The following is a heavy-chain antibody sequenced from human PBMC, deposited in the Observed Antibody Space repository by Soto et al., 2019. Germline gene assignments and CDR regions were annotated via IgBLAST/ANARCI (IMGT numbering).Heavy chain of an antibody. J-gene: IGHJ6*03. CDR1: GFTVSSNY. CDR3: ARDQSRVGNPYYYYYMDV. Sequence: GGSLRLSCAASGFTVSSNYMSWVRQAPGKGLEWVSVIYSGGSTYYADSVKGGFTISRDNSKNTLYLQMNSLRAEDTAVYYCARDQSRVGNPYYYYYMDVWGKGTTVTVSS. CDR2: IYSGGST. V-gene: IGHV3-66*01.